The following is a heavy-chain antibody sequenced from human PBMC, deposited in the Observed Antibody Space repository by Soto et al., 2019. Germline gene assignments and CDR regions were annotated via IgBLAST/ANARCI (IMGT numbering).Heavy chain of an antibody. D-gene: IGHD3-10*01. CDR3: ARGQGWGVYYGSGSSTSRRKNWFDP. CDR1: GGSFSGYY. CDR2: INHSGST. V-gene: IGHV4-34*01. J-gene: IGHJ5*02. Sequence: SETLSLTCAVYGGSFSGYYWSWIRQPPGKGLEWIGEINHSGSTNYNPSLKSRVTISVDTSKNQFSLKLSSVTAADTAVYYCARGQGWGVYYGSGSSTSRRKNWFDPWGQGTLVTVSS.